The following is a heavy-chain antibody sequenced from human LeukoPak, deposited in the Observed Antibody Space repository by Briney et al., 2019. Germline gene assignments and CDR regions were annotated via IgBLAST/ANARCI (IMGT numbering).Heavy chain of an antibody. CDR2: ISGSGGST. V-gene: IGHV3-23*01. D-gene: IGHD2-2*01. CDR3: AKDLVGYCSSTSCYVGYFDY. Sequence: HPGGSLRLSCAASGFTFSSYAMSWVRQAPGKGLEWVSAISGSGGSTYYADSVKGRFTISRDNSKNTLYLQMNSLRAEDTAVYYCAKDLVGYCSSTSCYVGYFDYWGQGTLVTVSS. J-gene: IGHJ4*02. CDR1: GFTFSSYA.